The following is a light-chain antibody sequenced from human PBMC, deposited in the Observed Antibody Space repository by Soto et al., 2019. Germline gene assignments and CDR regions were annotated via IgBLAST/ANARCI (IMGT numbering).Light chain of an antibody. V-gene: IGKV3-20*01. CDR3: QQYYSYPRT. CDR2: GAS. CDR1: QSVGSSY. Sequence: EIVLTQSPGTLSLSPGERATLSCRASQSVGSSYLAWYQQKPGQAPRLLIYGASSRATGIPDRFSGRGSGTDFTLTIHRLEPEDFAVYYCQQYYSYPRTFGQGTKVEIK. J-gene: IGKJ1*01.